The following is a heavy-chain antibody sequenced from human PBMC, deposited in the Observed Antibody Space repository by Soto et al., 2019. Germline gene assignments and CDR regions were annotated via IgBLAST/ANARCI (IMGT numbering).Heavy chain of an antibody. J-gene: IGHJ4*02. D-gene: IGHD2-2*01. Sequence: SETLSLTCTVSSGSIRSYYWNWIRQPPGKGLEWIGSIYYSGNTNYSPSLKSRVTISVDTSKKQFSLKLTSVTAADTAMYYCARGYCSSTSCYEFDYWGQGTLLTVSS. CDR3: ARGYCSSTSCYEFDY. CDR1: SGSIRSYY. V-gene: IGHV4-59*01. CDR2: IYYSGNT.